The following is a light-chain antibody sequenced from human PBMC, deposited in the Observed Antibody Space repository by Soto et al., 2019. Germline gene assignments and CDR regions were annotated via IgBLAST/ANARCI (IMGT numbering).Light chain of an antibody. Sequence: EIVLTQSPGTLSLSPGERGTLSRRASQNLGTLYLAWFQQKSGQAPRLLIYSASRRATGIPDRFTGSGSGTDFTLTINRVEPEDFAVYFCQQYAGSPRTFGQGTKVDIK. CDR3: QQYAGSPRT. CDR1: QNLGTLY. V-gene: IGKV3-20*01. CDR2: SAS. J-gene: IGKJ1*01.